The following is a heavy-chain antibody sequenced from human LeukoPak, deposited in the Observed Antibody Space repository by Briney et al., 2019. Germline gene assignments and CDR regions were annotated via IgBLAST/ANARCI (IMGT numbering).Heavy chain of an antibody. CDR3: ARGSIAAAGVFDY. J-gene: IGHJ4*02. D-gene: IGHD6-13*01. V-gene: IGHV1-2*02. CDR1: EPTFTPYY. CDR2: INPNSGGT. Sequence: GASVNVSCTPSEPTFTPYYTHWVRQAPGHRLEWMGWINPNSGGTNYAQKFQGRVTMTRDTSISTAYMELSRLRSDDTAVYYCARGSIAAAGVFDYWGQGTLVTVSS.